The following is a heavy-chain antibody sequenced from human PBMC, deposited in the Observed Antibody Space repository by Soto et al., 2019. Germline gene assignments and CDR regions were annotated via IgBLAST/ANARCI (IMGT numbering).Heavy chain of an antibody. CDR3: ARWGTTGGLDV. D-gene: IGHD3-16*01. CDR1: GFTFRSYV. J-gene: IGHJ4*02. CDR2: TSYDGSNN. Sequence: QVQLVESGGGVFQPGTSLRLSCVGSGFTFRSYVIHWVRQAPGKGLEWVALTSYDGSNNFYGDSVKGRFTISRHNSRNTVELHMDSLTFEDTAFYYCARWGTTGGLDVWGQGTLVSVSS. V-gene: IGHV3-33*05.